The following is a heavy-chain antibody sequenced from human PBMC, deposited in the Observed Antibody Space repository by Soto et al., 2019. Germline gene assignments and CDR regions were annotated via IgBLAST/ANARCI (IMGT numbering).Heavy chain of an antibody. D-gene: IGHD4-17*01. V-gene: IGHV4-34*01. CDR2: INHSGST. J-gene: IGHJ4*02. Sequence: SETLSLTCAVYGGSFSGYYWSWIRQPPGKGLEWIGEINHSGSTNYNPSLKSRVTISVDTSKNQFSLKLSSVTAADTAVYYCASYGDYEHFDYWGQGTLVTVSS. CDR1: GGSFSGYY. CDR3: ASYGDYEHFDY.